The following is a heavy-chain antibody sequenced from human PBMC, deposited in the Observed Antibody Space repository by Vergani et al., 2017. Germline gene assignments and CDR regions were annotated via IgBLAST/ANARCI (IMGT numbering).Heavy chain of an antibody. Sequence: EVQLLESGGGLVQPGGSLRLSCAASGFTFSSYAMRWVRQAPGKGLEWVSAISGSGGSTYYADSVKGRFTISRDTAKNSLYLQMNSLRAEDTALYYCAKDMTPDYSRYYYYMDVWGKGTTVTVS. J-gene: IGHJ6*03. CDR2: ISGSGGST. V-gene: IGHV3-23*01. CDR3: AKDMTPDYSRYYYYMDV. CDR1: GFTFSSYA. D-gene: IGHD2-15*01.